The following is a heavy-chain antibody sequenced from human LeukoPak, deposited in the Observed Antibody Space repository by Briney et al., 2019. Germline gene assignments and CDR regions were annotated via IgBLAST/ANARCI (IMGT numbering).Heavy chain of an antibody. CDR1: GFTFSSYN. V-gene: IGHV3-21*01. D-gene: IGHD3-22*01. CDR2: ISSSSNYI. CDR3: AKEESDSSGKPRIDY. J-gene: IGHJ4*02. Sequence: PGGSLRLSCAASGFTFSSYNMNWVRQAPGKELEWVSSISSSSNYIYYADSVKGRFTISRDNAKNSLYLQMNSLRAEDTAVYYCAKEESDSSGKPRIDYWGQGTLVTVSS.